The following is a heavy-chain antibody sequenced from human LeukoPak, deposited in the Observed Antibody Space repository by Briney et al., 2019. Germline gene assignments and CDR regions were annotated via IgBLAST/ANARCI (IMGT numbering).Heavy chain of an antibody. CDR1: GLTFSSYA. Sequence: GGSLRLSCAASGLTFSSYAMTWLRQAPGKGLEWVSSVGGSAEYTYYADSVKGRFTISRDNSRNTLSLQMNSLRAEDTAVYYCAKGYGSAALGMDVWGQGTTVTVSS. V-gene: IGHV3-23*01. D-gene: IGHD3-10*01. CDR2: VGGSAEYT. J-gene: IGHJ6*02. CDR3: AKGYGSAALGMDV.